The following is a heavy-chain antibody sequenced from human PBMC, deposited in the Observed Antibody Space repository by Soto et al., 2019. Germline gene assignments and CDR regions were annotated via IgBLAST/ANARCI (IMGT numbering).Heavy chain of an antibody. D-gene: IGHD2-8*01. V-gene: IGHV6-1*01. CDR3: ARDKAVYGIDY. CDR2: TYYRSKWYN. Sequence: PSQTLSLTCAISGDSVSTNSVAWNWIRQSPSRGLEWLGRTYYRSKWYNDYAESVKSRITINPDTSKNQFSLHLNSLTPVDTAVYYCARDKAVYGIDYWGQGTLVTVSS. CDR1: GDSVSTNSVA. J-gene: IGHJ4*02.